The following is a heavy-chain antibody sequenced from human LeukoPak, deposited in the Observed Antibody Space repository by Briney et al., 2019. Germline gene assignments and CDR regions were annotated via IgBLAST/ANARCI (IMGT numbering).Heavy chain of an antibody. CDR1: GFTFSSYE. CDR3: ARDSEIRQYFDY. J-gene: IGHJ4*02. CDR2: ISSSGSTI. V-gene: IGHV3-48*03. D-gene: IGHD5-24*01. Sequence: GGSLRLSCAASGFTFSSYEMNWVRQAPGKGLEWVSYISSSGSTIYYADSVKGRFTISRDNAKNSLYLQMNSLRAEDTAVYYCARDSEIRQYFDYWGQGTLVTVSS.